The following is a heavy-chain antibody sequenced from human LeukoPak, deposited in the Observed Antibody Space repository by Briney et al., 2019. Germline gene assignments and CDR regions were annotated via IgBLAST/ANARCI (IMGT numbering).Heavy chain of an antibody. CDR1: GFTFSSYA. CDR3: AKTINWYFDY. V-gene: IGHV3-23*01. J-gene: IGHJ4*02. CDR2: ISGRGGST. Sequence: GGSLRLSCAASGFTFSSYAMSWVRQAPGKGLEWVSAISGRGGSTYYADSVKGRFAISRDNSKNKLYLQMNSLRAEDTAVYYCAKTINWYFDYWGQGTLVTVSS. D-gene: IGHD1-20*01.